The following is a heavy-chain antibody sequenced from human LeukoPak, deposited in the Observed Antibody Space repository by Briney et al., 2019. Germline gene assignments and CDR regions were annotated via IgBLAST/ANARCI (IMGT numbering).Heavy chain of an antibody. CDR3: ARMYSSSWYQFNTYYYGMDV. CDR1: GFTFRNYW. J-gene: IGHJ6*02. V-gene: IGHV3-7*01. Sequence: GGSLRLSCAASGFTFRNYWMGWVRQAPGKGLEWVANTKPDGSAEYYADSVRGRFTTSRDNANNLLYLQMNRLRAEDTAVYYCARMYSSSWYQFNTYYYGMDVWGQGTTVTVSS. CDR2: TKPDGSAE. D-gene: IGHD6-13*01.